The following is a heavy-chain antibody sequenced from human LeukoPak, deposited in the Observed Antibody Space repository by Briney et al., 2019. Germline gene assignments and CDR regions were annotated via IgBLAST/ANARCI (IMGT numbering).Heavy chain of an antibody. D-gene: IGHD6-13*01. Sequence: PSETLSLTCTVSGGSISSYYWSWIRQPPGKGLEWIGYIYYSGSTNYNPSLKSRVTISVDTSKNQFSLKLSSVTAADTAVYYCATWKAAVGWGWGQGTLVTVSS. CDR3: ATWKAAVGWG. CDR2: IYYSGST. CDR1: GGSISSYY. J-gene: IGHJ4*02. V-gene: IGHV4-59*12.